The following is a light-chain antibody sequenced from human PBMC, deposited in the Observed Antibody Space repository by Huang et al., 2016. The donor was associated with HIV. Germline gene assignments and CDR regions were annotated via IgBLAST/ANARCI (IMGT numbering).Light chain of an antibody. Sequence: EIVLTQSPATLSLSPGERATLSCRASQSVSSYLAWYQQKPGQAPRLLIYDASNRATGILARFSGSGSGTDFTLTISSLEPEDFAVYYCQQRSNSFLTFGGGTKVEIK. V-gene: IGKV3-11*01. CDR1: QSVSSY. CDR3: QQRSNSFLT. CDR2: DAS. J-gene: IGKJ4*01.